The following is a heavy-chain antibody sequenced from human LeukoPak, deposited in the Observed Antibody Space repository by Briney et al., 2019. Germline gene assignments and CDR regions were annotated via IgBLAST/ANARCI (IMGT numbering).Heavy chain of an antibody. Sequence: GGSLRLSCAASGFTVSSNYMSWVRQAPGKGLEWVSVIYSGGSTYYADSVKGRFTISRDNSKNTLYLQMNSLGAEDTAVYYCARAYGGNSVYFDYWGQGTLVTVSS. J-gene: IGHJ4*02. CDR1: GFTVSSNY. D-gene: IGHD4-23*01. CDR2: IYSGGST. CDR3: ARAYGGNSVYFDY. V-gene: IGHV3-66*01.